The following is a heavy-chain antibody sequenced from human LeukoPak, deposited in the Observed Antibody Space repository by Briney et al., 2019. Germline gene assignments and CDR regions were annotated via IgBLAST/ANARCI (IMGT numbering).Heavy chain of an antibody. Sequence: GASVKVSCKASGGTFSSYAISWVRQAPGQGLEWMGRIIPILGIANYAQKFQGRVTITTDESTSTAYMELSSLRSEDTAVYYCARDSLLLGYCSSTSCPGALGFDPWGQGTLVTVSS. CDR2: IIPILGIA. J-gene: IGHJ5*02. CDR1: GGTFSSYA. V-gene: IGHV1-69*04. CDR3: ARDSLLLGYCSSTSCPGALGFDP. D-gene: IGHD2-2*01.